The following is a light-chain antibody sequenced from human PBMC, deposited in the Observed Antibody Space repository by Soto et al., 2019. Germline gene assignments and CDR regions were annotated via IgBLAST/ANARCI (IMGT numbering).Light chain of an antibody. CDR3: CSYTSNMSVL. V-gene: IGLV2-14*01. CDR1: SSDIGGYKY. J-gene: IGLJ2*01. CDR2: EVS. Sequence: QSVLTQPASVSGSPGQSITISCTGTSSDIGGYKYVSWYQQHPGKVPKLIIFEVSNRPSGVSERFSGSKSANTASLTISGRQAADDADYYCCSYTSNMSVLFGGGTKLTVL.